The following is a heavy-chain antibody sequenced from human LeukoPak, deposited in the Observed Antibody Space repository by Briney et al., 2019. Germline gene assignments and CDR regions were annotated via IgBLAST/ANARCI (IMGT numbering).Heavy chain of an antibody. CDR2: INHSGST. Sequence: PSETLSLTCAVYGGSFSGYYWSWIRQPPGKGLEWIGEINHSGSTNYNPSLKSRVTISVDTSKNQFSLKLSSVTAADTAVYYCARDSGSYFRANDYWGQGTLVTVSS. J-gene: IGHJ4*02. D-gene: IGHD1-26*01. CDR3: ARDSGSYFRANDY. V-gene: IGHV4-34*01. CDR1: GGSFSGYY.